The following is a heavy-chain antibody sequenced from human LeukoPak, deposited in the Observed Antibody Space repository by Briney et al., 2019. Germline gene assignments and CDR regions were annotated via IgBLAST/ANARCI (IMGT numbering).Heavy chain of an antibody. V-gene: IGHV4-39*01. CDR3: ARHHGFGELF. Sequence: SETLSLTCTVSGGSMSSSSYYWGWIRQPPGKGLEWIGGIYYSGSTYYNPSLKSRVTISVDTSKNQFSLKLSSVTAADTAAYYCARHHGFGELFWGQGTLVTVSS. CDR1: GGSMSSSSYY. D-gene: IGHD3-10*01. J-gene: IGHJ4*02. CDR2: IYYSGST.